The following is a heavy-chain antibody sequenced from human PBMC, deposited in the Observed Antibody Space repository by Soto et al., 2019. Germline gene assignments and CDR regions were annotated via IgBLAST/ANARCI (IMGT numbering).Heavy chain of an antibody. Sequence: ASVKVSCKASGYTFTSYGISWVRQAPGQGLEWMGWISAYNGNTNYAQKLQGRVTMTTDTSTSTAYMELRSLRSDDTAVYYCARGVGMGSGSYYNVHGFDYWGQGTLVTVSS. CDR2: ISAYNGNT. V-gene: IGHV1-18*01. D-gene: IGHD3-10*01. CDR3: ARGVGMGSGSYYNVHGFDY. CDR1: GYTFTSYG. J-gene: IGHJ4*02.